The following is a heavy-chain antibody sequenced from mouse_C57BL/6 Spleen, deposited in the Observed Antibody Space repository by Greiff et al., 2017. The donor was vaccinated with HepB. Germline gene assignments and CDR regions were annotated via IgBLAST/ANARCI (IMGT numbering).Heavy chain of an antibody. D-gene: IGHD1-1*01. V-gene: IGHV5-17*01. CDR1: GFTFSDYG. CDR3: ARAPYYGSLDY. Sequence: DVKLVESGGGLVKPGGSLKLSCAASGFTFSDYGMHWVRQAPEKGLEWVAYISSGSSTIYYADTVKGRFTISRDNAKNTLFLQMTSLRSEDTAMYYCARAPYYGSLDYWGQGTTLTVSS. J-gene: IGHJ2*01. CDR2: ISSGSSTI.